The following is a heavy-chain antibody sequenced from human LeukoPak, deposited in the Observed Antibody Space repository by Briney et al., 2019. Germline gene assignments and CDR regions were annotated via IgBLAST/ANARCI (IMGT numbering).Heavy chain of an antibody. CDR3: ARGGSVVILPAARFDP. CDR1: GGSISNYY. Sequence: ETLSLTCTVSGGSISNYYWSWIRQPPGKVLEWIGYIYYSGSTNYSPSLKSRVTISVDTSKNQFSLKLSSVTAADTAVYYCARGGSVVILPAARFDPWGQGTLVTVSS. V-gene: IGHV4-59*01. D-gene: IGHD2-2*01. CDR2: IYYSGST. J-gene: IGHJ5*02.